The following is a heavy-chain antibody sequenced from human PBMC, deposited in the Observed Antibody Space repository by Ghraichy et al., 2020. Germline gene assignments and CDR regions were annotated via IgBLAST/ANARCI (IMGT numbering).Heavy chain of an antibody. D-gene: IGHD5-24*01. CDR2: INPNSGGT. J-gene: IGHJ3*02. V-gene: IGHV1-2*04. CDR3: ARDPGDGYNYVYAFDI. Sequence: ASVKVSCKASGYTFTGYYMHWVRQAPGQGLEWMGWINPNSGGTNYAQKFQGWVTMTRDTSISTAYMELSRLRSDDTAVYYCARDPGDGYNYVYAFDIWGQGTMVTVSS. CDR1: GYTFTGYY.